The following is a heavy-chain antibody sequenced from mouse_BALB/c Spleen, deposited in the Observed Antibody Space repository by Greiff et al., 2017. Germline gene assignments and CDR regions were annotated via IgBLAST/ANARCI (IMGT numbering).Heavy chain of an antibody. D-gene: IGHD1-1*01. CDR3: ARSHYYGSISYYFDY. V-gene: IGHV3-2*02. CDR2: ISYSGST. Sequence: EVQLKQSGPGLVKPSQSLSLTCTVTGYSITSDYAWNWIRQFPGNKLEWMGYISYSGSTSYNPSLKSRISITRDTSKNQFFLQLNSVTTEDTATYYCARSHYYGSISYYFDYWGQGTTLTVSS. J-gene: IGHJ2*01. CDR1: GYSITSDYA.